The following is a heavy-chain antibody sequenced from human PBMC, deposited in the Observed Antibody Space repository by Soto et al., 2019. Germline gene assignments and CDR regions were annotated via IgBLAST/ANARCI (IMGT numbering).Heavy chain of an antibody. CDR3: ARGRSGWYDYYYGMDV. J-gene: IGHJ6*02. Sequence: GASVKVSGKASGYTFTSYYMHWVRQAPGQGLEWMGIINPSGGSTSYAQKFQGRVTMTRDTSTSTVYMELSSLRSEDTAVYYCARGRSGWYDYYYGMDVWGQGTTVTVSS. CDR1: GYTFTSYY. CDR2: INPSGGST. V-gene: IGHV1-46*01. D-gene: IGHD6-19*01.